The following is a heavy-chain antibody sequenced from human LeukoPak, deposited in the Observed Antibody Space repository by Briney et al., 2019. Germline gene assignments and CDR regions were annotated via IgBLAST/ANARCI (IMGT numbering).Heavy chain of an antibody. J-gene: IGHJ4*02. CDR1: GGSISSYY. CDR3: ARDEPYYYDSSGYYTYYFDY. CDR2: IYTSGST. V-gene: IGHV4-4*07. D-gene: IGHD3-22*01. Sequence: PSETLSLTCTASGGSISSYYWSWIRQPAGKGLEWIGRIYTSGSTNYNPSLKSRVTISVDKSKNQFSPKLSSVTAADTAVYYCARDEPYYYDSSGYYTYYFDYWGQGTLVTVSS.